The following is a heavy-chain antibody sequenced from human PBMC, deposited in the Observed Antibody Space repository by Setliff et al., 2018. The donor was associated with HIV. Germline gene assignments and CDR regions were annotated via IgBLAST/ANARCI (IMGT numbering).Heavy chain of an antibody. Sequence: ASVKVSCKASGGTFSSYAISWVRQAPGQGLEWMGGIIPIFGTANYAQKFQGRVTITTDESTSTAYMELSSLRSEDTAVYYCARAGGSGSYYLSWYYGTDVWGQGTTVTVSS. CDR2: IIPIFGTA. CDR1: GGTFSSYA. CDR3: ARAGGSGSYYLSWYYGTDV. V-gene: IGHV1-69*05. J-gene: IGHJ6*02. D-gene: IGHD3-10*01.